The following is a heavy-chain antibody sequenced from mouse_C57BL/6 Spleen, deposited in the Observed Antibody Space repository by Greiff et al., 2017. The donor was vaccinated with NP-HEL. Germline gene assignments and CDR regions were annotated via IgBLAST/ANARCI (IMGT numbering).Heavy chain of an antibody. D-gene: IGHD1-1*01. V-gene: IGHV1-82*01. CDR3: ARRTTVVARWYFDV. J-gene: IGHJ1*03. Sequence: VQLQQSGPELVKPGASVKISCKASGYAFSSSWMNWVKQRPGKGLEWIGRIYPGDGDTNYNGKFKGKATLTADKSSSTAYMQLSSLTSEDSAVYFCARRTTVVARWYFDVWGTGTTVTVSS. CDR2: IYPGDGDT. CDR1: GYAFSSSW.